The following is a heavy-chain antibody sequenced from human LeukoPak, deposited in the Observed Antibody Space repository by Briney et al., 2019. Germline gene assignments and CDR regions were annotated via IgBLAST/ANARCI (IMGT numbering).Heavy chain of an antibody. CDR2: INHSGNT. J-gene: IGHJ6*03. CDR3: ARGSITVTDYYYYMDV. CDR1: GGSFSGYY. D-gene: IGHD4-11*01. Sequence: SETLSLTCAVYGGSFSGYYWSWIRQPPGKGLEWIGEINHSGNTNYNPSLKSRVTISVDTSKNQFSLKLSSVTAADTAVYYCARGSITVTDYYYYMDVWGEGTTVTVSS. V-gene: IGHV4-34*01.